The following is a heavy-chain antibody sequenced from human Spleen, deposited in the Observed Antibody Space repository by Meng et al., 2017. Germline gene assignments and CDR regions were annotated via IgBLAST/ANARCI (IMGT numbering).Heavy chain of an antibody. CDR1: GGSFSDYY. CDR2: INHSGST. CDR3: ARDRFLDYGDSGALGY. J-gene: IGHJ4*02. Sequence: SETLSLTCVVSGGSFSDYYWSWIRQPPGKGLEWIGEINHSGSTNYNPSLESRATISVDTSQNNLSLKLSSVTAEDTAVYYCARDRFLDYGDSGALGYWGLGTLVTVSS. V-gene: IGHV4-34*01. D-gene: IGHD4-17*01.